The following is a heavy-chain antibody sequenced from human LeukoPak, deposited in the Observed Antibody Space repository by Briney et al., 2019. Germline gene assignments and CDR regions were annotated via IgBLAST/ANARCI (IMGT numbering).Heavy chain of an antibody. CDR1: GYTFTGYY. J-gene: IGHJ6*02. CDR3: ARELTVTYYYYYGMDV. D-gene: IGHD4-17*01. Sequence: ASVKVSCKASGYTFTGYYMHWVRQAPGQGLGWMGWINPNSGGTNYAQKFQGRVTMTRDTSISTAYMELSRLRSDDTAVYYCARELTVTYYYYYGMDVWGQGTTVTVSS. V-gene: IGHV1-2*02. CDR2: INPNSGGT.